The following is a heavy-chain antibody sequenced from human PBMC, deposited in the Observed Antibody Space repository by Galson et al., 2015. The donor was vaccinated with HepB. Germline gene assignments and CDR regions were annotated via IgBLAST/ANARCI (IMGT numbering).Heavy chain of an antibody. D-gene: IGHD1-26*01. CDR2: ISAYNGNT. V-gene: IGHV1-18*01. Sequence: SGYTFTSYGIGWVRQAPGQGLEWMGWISAYNGNTNYALKLQGRVTMTTDTSTSTAYMELRSLRSDDTAVYYCARPARVGATYDAFDIWGQGTMVTVSS. J-gene: IGHJ3*02. CDR3: ARPARVGATYDAFDI. CDR1: GYTFTSYG.